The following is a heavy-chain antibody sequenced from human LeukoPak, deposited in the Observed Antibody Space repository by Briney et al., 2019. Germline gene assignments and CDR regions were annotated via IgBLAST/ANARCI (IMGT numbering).Heavy chain of an antibody. D-gene: IGHD3-22*01. Sequence: GGSLRLSCAASGLTFRSYAMSWVRQAPGKGLEWVSVISGNGDNAYYADSVKGRFTISRDNSKNTMYLQMNSLRDEDTAIYFCVYYDSSGYYYGRLRYWGQGTPVTVSS. V-gene: IGHV3-23*01. J-gene: IGHJ4*02. CDR3: VYYDSSGYYYGRLRY. CDR1: GLTFRSYA. CDR2: ISGNGDNA.